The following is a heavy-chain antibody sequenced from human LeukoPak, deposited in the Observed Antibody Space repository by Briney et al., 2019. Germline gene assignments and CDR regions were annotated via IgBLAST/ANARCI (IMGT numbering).Heavy chain of an antibody. Sequence: SETLSLTCPVSGGSISSGGYYWGWIRQHPGKGPEWIGYIHHGGSIYYNPSLKGRVSISVDTSMSQFSLNLTSVTAADTAIYFCARVVGDYFDYWGQGTLVTVSS. V-gene: IGHV4-31*03. D-gene: IGHD1-26*01. J-gene: IGHJ4*02. CDR1: GGSISSGGYY. CDR2: IHHGGSI. CDR3: ARVVGDYFDY.